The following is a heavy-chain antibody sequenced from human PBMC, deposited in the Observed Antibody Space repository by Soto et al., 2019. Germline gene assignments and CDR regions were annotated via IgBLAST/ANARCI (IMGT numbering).Heavy chain of an antibody. CDR3: ARGIVGGATRAFDV. D-gene: IGHD1-26*01. J-gene: IGHJ3*01. CDR2: MNPKSGET. CDR1: GYTFTHHD. Sequence: QVQLVQSGAEVKKPGASVRVSCTASGYTFTHHDVNWVRQAPGQGPEWMGWMNPKSGETGYAQIFQCSVKMTRDKSISTADMELSRLRSGDTGIYFCARGIVGGATRAFDVWGQGTKVTVSS. V-gene: IGHV1-8*01.